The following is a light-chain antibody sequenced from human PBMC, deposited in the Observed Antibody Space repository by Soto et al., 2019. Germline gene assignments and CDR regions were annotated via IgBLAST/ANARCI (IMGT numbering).Light chain of an antibody. CDR2: QLL. Sequence: DVVMTQSPISLPVTLGQPASISCRSSQSLLFSDGVTYSNWFQQRPGQSPRRLMYQLLNRDSGVPDTCGASGSGSYLTLKIGRVEADDVEIYYGMQGTRWPCTFGQGTEVVIK. J-gene: IGKJ1*01. CDR1: QSLLFSDGVTY. V-gene: IGKV2-30*01. CDR3: MQGTRWPCT.